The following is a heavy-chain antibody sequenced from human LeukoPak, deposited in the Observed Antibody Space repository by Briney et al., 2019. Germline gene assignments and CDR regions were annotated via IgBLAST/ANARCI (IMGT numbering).Heavy chain of an antibody. Sequence: GASVKVSCKASGYTFTSYDINWVRQATGQGLVWMGWMSPNSGNTAYAQKFRGRVTMTRDTSISTAYMELSSLGSEDTAVYYCAREGAGFDPWGQGTLVTVSS. CDR2: MSPNSGNT. V-gene: IGHV1-8*01. D-gene: IGHD1-26*01. J-gene: IGHJ5*02. CDR1: GYTFTSYD. CDR3: AREGAGFDP.